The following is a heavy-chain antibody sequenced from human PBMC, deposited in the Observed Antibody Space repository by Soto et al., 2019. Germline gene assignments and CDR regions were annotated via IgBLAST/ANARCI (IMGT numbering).Heavy chain of an antibody. CDR3: AREVRPTDWFDP. CDR1: GFRFSDYY. Sequence: QVQLVESGGGLVKAGGSLRLSCVASGFRFSDYYMSWIRQALGKGLEWISCISDKGDSTFYADSVQGRFTISRDNANNTLYLQMNSLRAEDTAVFFCAREVRPTDWFDPWGQGTLVTVSS. CDR2: ISDKGDST. D-gene: IGHD6-25*01. J-gene: IGHJ5*02. V-gene: IGHV3-11*01.